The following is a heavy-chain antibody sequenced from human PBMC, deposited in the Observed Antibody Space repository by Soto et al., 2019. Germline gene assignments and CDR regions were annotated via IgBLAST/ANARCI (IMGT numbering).Heavy chain of an antibody. J-gene: IGHJ3*02. V-gene: IGHV1-18*04. CDR2: ISAYSGNT. Sequence: ASVKVSCKASGYNFTSYGMRWVRQATGQGLEWMGWISAYSGNTNYAQKLQGRVTMTTDTSTRTAYMELRSPRSDDTAVYYCARTVWRGDDSALDIWGQGTMVTVSS. CDR3: ARTVWRGDDSALDI. D-gene: IGHD2-21*01. CDR1: GYNFTSYG.